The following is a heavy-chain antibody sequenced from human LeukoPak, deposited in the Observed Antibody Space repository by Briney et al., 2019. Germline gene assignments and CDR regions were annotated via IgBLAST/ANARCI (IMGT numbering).Heavy chain of an antibody. J-gene: IGHJ6*03. D-gene: IGHD2-2*01. Sequence: GGSLRLSCAASGFTFSNYAMHWVRQAPGKGLEWVSSISSSSSYIYYADSVKGRFTISRDNAKNSLYLQMNSLRAEDTAVYYCAREKEGYCSRTSCYLDYYYYYMDVWGKGTTVTISS. CDR1: GFTFSNYA. V-gene: IGHV3-21*01. CDR3: AREKEGYCSRTSCYLDYYYYYMDV. CDR2: ISSSSSYI.